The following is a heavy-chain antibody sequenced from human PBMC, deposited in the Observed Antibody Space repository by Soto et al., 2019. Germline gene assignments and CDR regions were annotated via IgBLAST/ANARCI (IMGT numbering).Heavy chain of an antibody. CDR1: GGTFSIYA. D-gene: IGHD4-17*01. Sequence: ASVKVSCKASGGTFSIYAISWVRQAPGQGLEWMGGIIPIFGTANYAQKFQGRVTITADESTSTAYMELSSLRSEDTAVYYCATRTTVVTPATYYFDYWGQGTLVTVSS. J-gene: IGHJ4*02. CDR3: ATRTTVVTPATYYFDY. V-gene: IGHV1-69*13. CDR2: IIPIFGTA.